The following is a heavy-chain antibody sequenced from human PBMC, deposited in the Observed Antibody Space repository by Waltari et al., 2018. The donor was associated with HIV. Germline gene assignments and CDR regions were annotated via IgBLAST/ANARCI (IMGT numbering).Heavy chain of an antibody. V-gene: IGHV4-34*02. CDR3: ARGPGNDSSGRYRSAKYFDH. CDR2: INHSSST. CDR1: GESFTGNY. D-gene: IGHD3-22*01. Sequence: QVQLKQWGAGLLKPSETLSLTCAVYGESFTGNYWTWIRQPPGKGLEWIGEINHSSSTIYSPSLKSRVTISLDTSKNQFSLELNSVTAADTAVYYCARGPGNDSSGRYRSAKYFDHWGQGIRVTVSS. J-gene: IGHJ4*02.